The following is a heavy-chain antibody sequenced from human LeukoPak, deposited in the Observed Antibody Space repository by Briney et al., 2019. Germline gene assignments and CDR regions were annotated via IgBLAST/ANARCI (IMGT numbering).Heavy chain of an antibody. CDR3: ASLRGSWPRGKHYYYGMDV. CDR2: IYYSGST. CDR1: GGSISSSSYY. J-gene: IGHJ6*02. D-gene: IGHD6-13*01. V-gene: IGHV4-61*01. Sequence: PSETLSLTCTVSGGSISSSSYYWSWIRQPPGKGLEWIGYIYYSGSTNYNPSLKSRVTISVDTSKNQFSLKLSSVTAADTAVYYCASLRGSWPRGKHYYYGMDVWGQGTTVTVSS.